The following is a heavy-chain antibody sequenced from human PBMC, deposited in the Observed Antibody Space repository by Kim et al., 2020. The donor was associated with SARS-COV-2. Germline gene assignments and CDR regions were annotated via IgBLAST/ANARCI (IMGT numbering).Heavy chain of an antibody. D-gene: IGHD3-10*01. CDR2: IYYSGST. Sequence: SETLSLTCTVSGGSISSGGYYWSWIRQHPGKGLEWIGYIYYSGSTYYNPSLKSRVTISVDTSKNQFSLKLSSVTAADTAVYYCARAGLWFGESGFDYWGQGTLVTVSS. V-gene: IGHV4-31*03. CDR3: ARAGLWFGESGFDY. J-gene: IGHJ4*02. CDR1: GGSISSGGYY.